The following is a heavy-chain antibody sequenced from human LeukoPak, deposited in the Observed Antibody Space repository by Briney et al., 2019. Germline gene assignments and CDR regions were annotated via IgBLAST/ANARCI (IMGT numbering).Heavy chain of an antibody. CDR3: ARGAAGTPRTSDY. J-gene: IGHJ4*02. Sequence: GGSLRLSCAASGFTFSSYSMNWVRQAPGKGLEWVSSISSSSSYIYYADPVKGRFTISRDNAKNSLYLQMNSLRAEDTAVYYCARGAAGTPRTSDYWGQGTLVTVSS. CDR1: GFTFSSYS. D-gene: IGHD1-1*01. V-gene: IGHV3-21*01. CDR2: ISSSSSYI.